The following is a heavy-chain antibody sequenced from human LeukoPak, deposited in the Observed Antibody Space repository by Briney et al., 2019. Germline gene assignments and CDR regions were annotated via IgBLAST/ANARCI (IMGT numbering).Heavy chain of an antibody. CDR1: GGSFSRGDYY. D-gene: IGHD4-23*01. CDR2: IYYSGST. V-gene: IGHV4-30-4*01. Sequence: PSETLSLTCTVSGGSFSRGDYYWGWIRQPPGKGLEWIGYIYYSGSTYYNPSLKSRVTISVDTSKNQFSLKLSSVTAADTAVYYCARVLDYGGNSGVVDYWGQGTLVTVSS. CDR3: ARVLDYGGNSGVVDY. J-gene: IGHJ4*02.